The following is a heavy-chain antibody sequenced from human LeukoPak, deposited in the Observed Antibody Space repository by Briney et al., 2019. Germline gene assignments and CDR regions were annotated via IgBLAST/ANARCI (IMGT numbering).Heavy chain of an antibody. J-gene: IGHJ4*02. V-gene: IGHV3-21*01. D-gene: IGHD5-24*01. CDR3: ARGADGYNKD. CDR2: ISSSSSYI. Sequence: PGGSLRLSCAASGFTVSSDYMSWVRQAPGKGLEWVSSISSSSSYIYYADSVKGRFTISRDNAKNSLYLQMNSLRAEDTAVYYCARGADGYNKDWGQGTLVTVSS. CDR1: GFTVSSDY.